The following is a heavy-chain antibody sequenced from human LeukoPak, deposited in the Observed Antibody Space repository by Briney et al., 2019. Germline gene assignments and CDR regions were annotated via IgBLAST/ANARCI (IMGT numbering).Heavy chain of an antibody. CDR2: VNTNGGAT. V-gene: IGHV3-64D*06. J-gene: IGHJ6*02. CDR1: GFTFSNYP. Sequence: HPWGSLRLSCSASGFTFSNYPMHWVGQAPGKGLEYVSVVNTNGGATYYADSVKGRSTISRDNSKNTVYLQISSLRGEDTAMYYCVRGWRIMDVWGQGTTVTVSS. CDR3: VRGWRIMDV. D-gene: IGHD5-24*01.